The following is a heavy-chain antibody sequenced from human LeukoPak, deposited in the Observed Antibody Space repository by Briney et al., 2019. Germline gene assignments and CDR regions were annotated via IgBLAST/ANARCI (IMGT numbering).Heavy chain of an antibody. CDR3: ARVRYSSSWYGGGYFDY. CDR1: GFTFSSYW. J-gene: IGHJ4*02. Sequence: PGGSLRLSCAASGFTFSSYWMSWVRQAPGKGLEWVANIKQDGSEKYYVDSVKGRFTISRDNAKNSLYLQVNSLRAEDTAVYYCARVRYSSSWYGGGYFDYWGQGTLVTVSS. CDR2: IKQDGSEK. D-gene: IGHD6-13*01. V-gene: IGHV3-7*01.